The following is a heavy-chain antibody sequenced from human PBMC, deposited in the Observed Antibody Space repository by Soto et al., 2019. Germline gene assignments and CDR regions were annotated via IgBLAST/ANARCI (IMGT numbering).Heavy chain of an antibody. J-gene: IGHJ4*02. CDR2: ISSSSSDI. CDR1: GFTFTNYN. V-gene: IGHV3-21*01. CDR3: ARDNGRGSSTSYYFDY. Sequence: VVSLRLSCAASGFTFTNYNMNWVGQAPWRGLEWVSFISSSSSDIYYADSLKGRFTISIDNAKNSLYLQMNSLRAEDTAIYYCARDNGRGSSTSYYFDYWGQGTLVTVSS. D-gene: IGHD2-8*01.